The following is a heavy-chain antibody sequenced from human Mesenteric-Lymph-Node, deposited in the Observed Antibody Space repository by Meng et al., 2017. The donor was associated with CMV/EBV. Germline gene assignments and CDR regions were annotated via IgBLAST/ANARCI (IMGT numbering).Heavy chain of an antibody. CDR2: INPSGGST. D-gene: IGHD6-6*01. J-gene: IGHJ6*02. CDR1: GYTFTSYY. Sequence: ASVKVSCKASGYTFTSYYMHWVRQAPGQGLEWMGIINPSGGSTSYAQKFQGRVTMTRDTSTSTGYMELSSLRSEDTAVYYCARVAARRGFYYYYGMDVWGQGTTVTVSS. V-gene: IGHV1-46*01. CDR3: ARVAARRGFYYYYGMDV.